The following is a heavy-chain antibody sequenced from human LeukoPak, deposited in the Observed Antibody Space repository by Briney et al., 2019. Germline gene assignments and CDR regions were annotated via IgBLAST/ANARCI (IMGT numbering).Heavy chain of an antibody. CDR1: GGSISRSDYY. CDR3: ARTYYDILTGYSYAYFDY. V-gene: IGHV4-39*07. J-gene: IGHJ4*02. D-gene: IGHD3-9*01. Sequence: SETLSLTCTVSGGSISRSDYYWGWIRQPPGKGLEWIGSIFYSGSTYYNASLKSRVTISVDTSKNQFSLKLSSVTAADTAVYYCARTYYDILTGYSYAYFDYWGQGTLVTVSS. CDR2: IFYSGST.